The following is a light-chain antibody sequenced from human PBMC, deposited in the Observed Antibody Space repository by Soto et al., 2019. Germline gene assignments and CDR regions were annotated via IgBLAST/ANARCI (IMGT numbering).Light chain of an antibody. J-gene: IGLJ3*02. V-gene: IGLV2-8*01. Sequence: QSALTQPPSASGSPGQSVTISCTGTSGDVGGRDYVSWYQQHPGEAPKLMIYEVTKRSSGVPDRFSGSKSGNTASLTVSGLQAEDEADYSCSSYAGSKYLVFGRGTKLTVL. CDR2: EVT. CDR1: SGDVGGRDY. CDR3: SSYAGSKYLV.